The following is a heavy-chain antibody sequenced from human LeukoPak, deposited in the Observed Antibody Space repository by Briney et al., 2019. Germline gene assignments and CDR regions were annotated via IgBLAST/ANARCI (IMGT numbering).Heavy chain of an antibody. CDR1: GFTFSSYA. V-gene: IGHV3-23*01. Sequence: GGSLRLSCAASGFTFSSYAMSWVRQAPGKGLEWVSAISGSGGSTYYADSVKGRFTISRDNAKNSLYLQMNSLRAEDTAVYYCARGQVFPDYYYYYYMDVWGKGTTVTVSS. CDR3: ARGQVFPDYYYYYYMDV. J-gene: IGHJ6*03. CDR2: ISGSGGST.